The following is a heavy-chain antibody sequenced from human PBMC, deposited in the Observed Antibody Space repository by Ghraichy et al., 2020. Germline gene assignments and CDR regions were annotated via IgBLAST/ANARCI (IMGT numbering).Heavy chain of an antibody. V-gene: IGHV4-59*01. J-gene: IGHJ6*03. D-gene: IGHD6-13*01. CDR2: IYYSGST. CDR1: GGSISSYY. Sequence: SETLSLTCTVSGGSISSYYWSWIRQPPGKGLESIGYIYYSGSTNYNPSLKSRVTISVDTSKNQFSLKLSSVTAADTAVYYCARDVGYKGSSSWYPSVPYYYYMDVWGKGTTVTVSS. CDR3: ARDVGYKGSSSWYPSVPYYYYMDV.